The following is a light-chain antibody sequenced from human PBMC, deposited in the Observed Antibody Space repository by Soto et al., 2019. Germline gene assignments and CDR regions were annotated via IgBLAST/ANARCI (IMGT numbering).Light chain of an antibody. J-gene: IGLJ2*01. CDR1: SSDVGGYNY. V-gene: IGLV2-11*01. CDR2: DVS. Sequence: QSALTQPRSVSGSPGQSVTISCTGTSSDVGGYNYVSWYQQHPGTVPKLMIYDVSNRPSGVPDRFSGSKSVNTDYLTISGLQAEDEADYYCCSYAGGHTSLLFGGGTKLTVL. CDR3: CSYAGGHTSLL.